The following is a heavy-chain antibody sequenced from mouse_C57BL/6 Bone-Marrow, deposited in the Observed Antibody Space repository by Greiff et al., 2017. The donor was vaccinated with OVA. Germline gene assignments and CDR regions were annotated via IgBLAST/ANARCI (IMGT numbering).Heavy chain of an antibody. CDR1: GYTFTSYW. V-gene: IGHV1-69*01. CDR2: IDPSDSYT. CDR3: AREGLGDSYAMDY. J-gene: IGHJ4*01. Sequence: QVQLQQPGAELVMPGASVKLSCKASGYTFTSYWMHWVKPRPGQGLEWIGEIDPSDSYTNYNQKFKGKSTLTVDKSSSTAYMQLSSLTSEYSAVYYCAREGLGDSYAMDYWGQGTSVTVSS.